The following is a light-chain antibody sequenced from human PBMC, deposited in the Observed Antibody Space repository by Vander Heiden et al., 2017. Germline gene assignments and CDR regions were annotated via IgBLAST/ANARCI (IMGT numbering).Light chain of an antibody. CDR2: DVS. Sequence: QSALTQPASASGSPGQSITISCTGTSSDVGGYNHVSWYQQHPGKAPKLMIYDVSNRPSGVSNRFSGSKSGNTASLTISGLQAEDEADYYCSSYTSSSTLVVFGGGTKLTVL. V-gene: IGLV2-14*01. CDR3: SSYTSSSTLVV. CDR1: SSDVGGYNH. J-gene: IGLJ2*01.